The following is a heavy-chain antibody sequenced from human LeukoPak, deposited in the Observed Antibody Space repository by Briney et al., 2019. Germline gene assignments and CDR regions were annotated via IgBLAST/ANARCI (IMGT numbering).Heavy chain of an antibody. V-gene: IGHV4-31*03. CDR3: AAYSSSNHYGMDV. CDR2: IYYSGST. D-gene: IGHD6-6*01. Sequence: PSETLSLTCTVSGGSISSGGYYWSWLRQHPGKGLGWIGYIYYSGSTYYNPSLKSRVTISVDTSKNQFSLKLSSVTAADTAVYYCAAYSSSNHYGMDVWGQGTTVTVSS. J-gene: IGHJ6*02. CDR1: GGSISSGGYY.